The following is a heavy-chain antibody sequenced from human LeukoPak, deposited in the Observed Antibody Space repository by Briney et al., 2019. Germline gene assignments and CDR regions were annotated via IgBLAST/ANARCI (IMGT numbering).Heavy chain of an antibody. CDR3: AREGLDY. J-gene: IGHJ4*02. CDR2: MNPNSGNS. V-gene: IGHV1-8*01. CDR1: GYTFTNYD. Sequence: ASVKVSCKASGYTFTNYDINWVRQATGQGLEWMGYMNPNSGNSAYAQKFQGRVTITTDASISTASMELSGLRSEDTALYYCAREGLDYRGQGTLVTVSS.